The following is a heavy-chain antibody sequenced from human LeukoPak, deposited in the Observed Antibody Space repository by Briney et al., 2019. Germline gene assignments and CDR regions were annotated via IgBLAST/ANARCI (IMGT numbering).Heavy chain of an antibody. Sequence: SETLSLTCAVYGGSFSGYYWSWIRQPPGKGPEWIGEINHSGSTNYNPSLKSRVTISVDTSKNQFSLKLSSVTAADTAVYYCARRMAARRPFDYWGQGTLVTVSS. CDR1: GGSFSGYY. V-gene: IGHV4-34*01. D-gene: IGHD6-6*01. CDR2: INHSGST. CDR3: ARRMAARRPFDY. J-gene: IGHJ4*02.